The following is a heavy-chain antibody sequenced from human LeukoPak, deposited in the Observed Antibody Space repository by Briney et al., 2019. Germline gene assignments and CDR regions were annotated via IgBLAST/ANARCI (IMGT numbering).Heavy chain of an antibody. Sequence: SETLSLTCTVSGGSISSSSYYWGWIRQPPGKGLEWIGEINRGGSTNYNPSLKSRVTISVETSKNQFSLKLSFVTAADTAVYYCARGYGSGSYYGHWGQGTLVTVSS. V-gene: IGHV4-39*07. CDR3: ARGYGSGSYYGH. D-gene: IGHD3-10*01. CDR2: INRGGST. CDR1: GGSISSSSYY. J-gene: IGHJ4*02.